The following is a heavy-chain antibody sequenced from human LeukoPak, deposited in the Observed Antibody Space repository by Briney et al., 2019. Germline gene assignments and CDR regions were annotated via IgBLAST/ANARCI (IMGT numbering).Heavy chain of an antibody. V-gene: IGHV4-4*07. CDR1: GGSISGYY. CDR2: IYTSGTI. CDR3: ARDSGTTGEVKFDP. J-gene: IGHJ5*02. Sequence: SETLSLTCTVSGGSISGYYWSWIRQSPGKGLEWIGHIYTSGTITYNPSLKSRVTMSVDTSKNQFSLKLSSVTAADTAVYYCARDSGTTGEVKFDPWGQGTLVTVSS. D-gene: IGHD3-10*01.